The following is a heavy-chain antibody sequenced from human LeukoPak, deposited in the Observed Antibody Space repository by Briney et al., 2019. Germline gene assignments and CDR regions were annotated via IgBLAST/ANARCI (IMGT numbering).Heavy chain of an antibody. CDR1: GFTFSSYS. Sequence: GGSLRLSCAASGFTFSSYSMNWVRQAPGKGLEWGSSISSSSSYIYYADSVKGRFTISRDNAKNSLYLQMNSLRAEDTAVYYCARPAGSSGWYWWGQGTLVTVSS. D-gene: IGHD6-19*01. V-gene: IGHV3-21*01. CDR2: ISSSSSYI. CDR3: ARPAGSSGWYW. J-gene: IGHJ4*02.